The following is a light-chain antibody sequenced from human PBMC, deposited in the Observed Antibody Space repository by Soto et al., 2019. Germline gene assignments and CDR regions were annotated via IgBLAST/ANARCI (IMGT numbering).Light chain of an antibody. J-gene: IGLJ1*01. CDR2: EVS. CDR3: TSYTSSTTNYV. CDR1: SSDIGGYNY. Sequence: QSALTQAASESGSPGQSITFSCTGTSSDIGGYNYVSWYQQHPGKAPKLMIYEVSNRPSGVSDRFSGSKSGNTASLTISGLQAEDEADYYCTSYTSSTTNYVFGTGTKLTVL. V-gene: IGLV2-14*01.